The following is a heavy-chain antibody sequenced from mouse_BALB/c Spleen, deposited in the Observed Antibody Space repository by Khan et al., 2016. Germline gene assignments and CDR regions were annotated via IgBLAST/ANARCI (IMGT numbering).Heavy chain of an antibody. V-gene: IGHV9-3-1*01. D-gene: IGHD1-3*01. Sequence: QIQLVQSGPELKKPGETVKISCKASGYTFTNYGMNWVKQAPGKGLKWMGWINTYTGEPTYTDDFKERFAFSLETSVSTAYLQIINLKKEDTATYFCARSGYNYDFDYWGQGTTLTFSS. CDR2: INTYTGEP. CDR1: GYTFTNYG. CDR3: ARSGYNYDFDY. J-gene: IGHJ2*01.